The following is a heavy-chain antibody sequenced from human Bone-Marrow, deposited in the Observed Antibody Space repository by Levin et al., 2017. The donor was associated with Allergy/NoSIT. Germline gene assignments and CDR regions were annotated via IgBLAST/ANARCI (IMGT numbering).Heavy chain of an antibody. J-gene: IGHJ4*02. D-gene: IGHD5-12*01. CDR2: IYSSGST. Sequence: SETLSLTCTVSGGSISSGSHYWSWIRQPAGTGLEWIGRIYSSGSTNYNPSLKSRVTISVDTSKNQFSLMLTSVTAADTAVYYCARFNRPEATTYYFDYWGQGTLVTVSS. CDR1: GGSISSGSHY. V-gene: IGHV4-61*02. CDR3: ARFNRPEATTYYFDY.